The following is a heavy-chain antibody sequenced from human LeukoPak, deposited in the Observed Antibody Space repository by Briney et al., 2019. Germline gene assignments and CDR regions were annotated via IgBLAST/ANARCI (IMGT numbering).Heavy chain of an antibody. CDR1: GFTFSSYD. V-gene: IGHV3-13*01. CDR3: ARGTWSGYLKYFDY. J-gene: IGHJ4*02. D-gene: IGHD3-3*01. Sequence: GGSLRLSCAASGFTFSSYDMHWVRHATGKGLEWVSAICTAGDTYYPGSVKGRFTISRENAKNSLYLQMNSLRAGDTAVYYCARGTWSGYLKYFDYWGQGTLVTVSS. CDR2: ICTAGDT.